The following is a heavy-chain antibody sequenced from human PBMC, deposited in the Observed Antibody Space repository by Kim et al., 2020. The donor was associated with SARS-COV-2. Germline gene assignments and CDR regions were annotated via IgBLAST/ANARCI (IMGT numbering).Heavy chain of an antibody. J-gene: IGHJ4*02. D-gene: IGHD3-3*01. CDR1: GFTFSNYW. CDR2: IHDDGGEK. CDR3: ARNGCRVAPATPPHDS. Sequence: GGSLRLSCAASGFTFSNYWMSWVRQAPGKGLEWVANIHDDGGEKYHVDSVKGRFTISRDTAKNSLYLQMNSLRPEDTAVYYCARNGCRVAPATPPHDSWGQGTLVTVSS. V-gene: IGHV3-7*01.